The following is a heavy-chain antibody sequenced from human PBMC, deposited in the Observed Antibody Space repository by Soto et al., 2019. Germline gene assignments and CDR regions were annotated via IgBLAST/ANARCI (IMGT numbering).Heavy chain of an antibody. CDR3: ASWLGYCSGGSCSTHAFDI. V-gene: IGHV1-46*03. CDR1: GYTFTSYY. D-gene: IGHD2-15*01. CDR2: INPSGGST. J-gene: IGHJ3*02. Sequence: QVQLVQSGAEVKKPGASVKVSCKASGYTFTSYYIHWVRQAPGQGLEWMGIINPSGGSTSYAQKFQGRVTMTRDTSTSTVYMELSSLRSEDTAVYYCASWLGYCSGGSCSTHAFDIWGQGTMVTVSS.